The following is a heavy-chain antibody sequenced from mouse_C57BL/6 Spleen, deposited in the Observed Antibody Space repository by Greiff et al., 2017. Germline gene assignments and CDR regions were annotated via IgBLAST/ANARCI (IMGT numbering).Heavy chain of an antibody. Sequence: QVQLQQPGAELVRPGSSVKLSCKASGYTFTSYWMDWVKQRPGQGLEWIGNIYPSDSETHYNQKFKGKATLTADKSSSTAYMQLSSLTSEDSAVYFCARGHSSGPFDYWGQGTTLTVSS. J-gene: IGHJ2*01. CDR2: IYPSDSET. V-gene: IGHV1-61*01. CDR1: GYTFTSYW. D-gene: IGHD3-1*01. CDR3: ARGHSSGPFDY.